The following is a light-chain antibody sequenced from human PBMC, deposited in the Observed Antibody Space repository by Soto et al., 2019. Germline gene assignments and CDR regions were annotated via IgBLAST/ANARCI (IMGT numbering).Light chain of an antibody. V-gene: IGLV2-14*01. J-gene: IGLJ1*01. CDR3: SSYTSTSTPYV. CDR1: SSDVGAYNF. CDR2: EVT. Sequence: QSALTQPASVSGSPGQSITISCTGSSSDVGAYNFVSWYQHHPGKAPKLILYEVTTHPSGVSSRFSSSKSGNTASLTISGLQADDEATYYCSSYTSTSTPYVFGTGTKVNVL.